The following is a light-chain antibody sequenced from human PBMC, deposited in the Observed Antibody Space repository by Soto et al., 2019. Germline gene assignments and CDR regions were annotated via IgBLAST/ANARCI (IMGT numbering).Light chain of an antibody. Sequence: TVLTQSPGTLTLSPGERATLSCRASQSVRGNFLAWYQQKPGQAPRLLIYDASTRATGIPDRFSGSGSGTDFTLTISRLEPEDFAVYYCQQYGRSPPFTFGPGTKMDIK. CDR1: QSVRGNF. CDR2: DAS. J-gene: IGKJ3*01. CDR3: QQYGRSPPFT. V-gene: IGKV3-20*01.